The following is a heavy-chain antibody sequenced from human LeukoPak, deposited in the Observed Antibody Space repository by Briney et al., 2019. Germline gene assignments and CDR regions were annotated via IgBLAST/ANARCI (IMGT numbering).Heavy chain of an antibody. V-gene: IGHV1-3*04. D-gene: IGHD1-26*01. CDR3: ARDGRFIVADYYYGMDV. Sequence: GASVKVSCKASGYTFANYAMHWVRQAPGQSLEWMGWINTANGNIKYSQKFQGRVTITRDTSASTAYMELSSLRSEDTAAYYCARDGRFIVADYYYGMDVWGQGTTVTVSS. CDR2: INTANGNI. J-gene: IGHJ6*02. CDR1: GYTFANYA.